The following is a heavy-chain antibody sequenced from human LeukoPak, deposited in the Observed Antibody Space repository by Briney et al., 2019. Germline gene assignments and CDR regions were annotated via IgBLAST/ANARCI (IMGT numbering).Heavy chain of an antibody. Sequence: GESLQISCKGSGYSFTIYWIGWVRQMPGKGLEWMGIIYPADSDTRYGPSFQGQVTISADKSISTAYLQWSSLKASDTAMYYCSRQRVDYVWESYRWDYFDYWGQGTLVTVSS. CDR3: SRQRVDYVWESYRWDYFDY. CDR2: IYPADSDT. J-gene: IGHJ4*02. D-gene: IGHD3-16*02. V-gene: IGHV5-51*01. CDR1: GYSFTIYW.